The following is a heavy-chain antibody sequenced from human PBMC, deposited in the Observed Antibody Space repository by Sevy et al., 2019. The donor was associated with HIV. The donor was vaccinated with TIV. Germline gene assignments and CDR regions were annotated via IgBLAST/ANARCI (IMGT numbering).Heavy chain of an antibody. CDR2: ISPDSGYI. V-gene: IGHV3-21*01. J-gene: IGHJ3*02. Sequence: GGSLRLSCAASGFTFSSYSMNWVRQAPGKGLEWASSISPDSGYIYYADSVKGRFTISRDNAKNSLYLQMNSLRAEDTAVYYCARGDSSGAAFDIWGQGTMVTVSS. CDR3: ARGDSSGAAFDI. D-gene: IGHD6-25*01. CDR1: GFTFSSYS.